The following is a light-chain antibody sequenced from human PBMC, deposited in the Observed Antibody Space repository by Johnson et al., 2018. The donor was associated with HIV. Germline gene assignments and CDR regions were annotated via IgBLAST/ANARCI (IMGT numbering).Light chain of an antibody. CDR3: GTWDTSLSAGV. CDR2: DNN. CDR1: SSNIGNNY. J-gene: IGLJ1*01. V-gene: IGLV1-51*01. Sequence: QSVLTQPPSVSAAPGQTVTISCSGSSSNIGNNYVSWYQHLPGTAPQLLIYDNNKRPSGIPDRFSGSKSGTSATLGITGLQTGAEADYYCGTWDTSLSAGVFGPGTKVSVL.